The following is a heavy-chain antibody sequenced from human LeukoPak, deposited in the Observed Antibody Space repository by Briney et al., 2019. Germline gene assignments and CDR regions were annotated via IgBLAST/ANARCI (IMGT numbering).Heavy chain of an antibody. V-gene: IGHV3-21*01. CDR3: ARLLGESTIYDL. CDR2: ISSSSSYI. D-gene: IGHD3-16*01. J-gene: IGHJ5*02. Sequence: GGSLRLSCAASGFTFSSYSMNWVRQAPGKGLEWVSSISSSSSYIYYADSVKGRFTISRDNAKSSLSLQMSSLRDEDTAMYYCARLLGESTIYDLWGQGTLVTVSS. CDR1: GFTFSSYS.